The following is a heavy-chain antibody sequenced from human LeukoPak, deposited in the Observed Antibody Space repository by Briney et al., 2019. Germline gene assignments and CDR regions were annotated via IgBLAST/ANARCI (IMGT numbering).Heavy chain of an antibody. CDR2: INGDGRST. V-gene: IGHV3-74*01. D-gene: IGHD6-19*01. CDR1: GFTFSRYW. Sequence: GGSLRLSCAASGFTFSRYWMHWVRHAPGKGLVWVSRINGDGRSTSYADSVKGRFTISRDNAKNTLYLQMYSLRAEDTAVYYCARAYSSGWPFDYWGQGTLVTVSS. J-gene: IGHJ4*02. CDR3: ARAYSSGWPFDY.